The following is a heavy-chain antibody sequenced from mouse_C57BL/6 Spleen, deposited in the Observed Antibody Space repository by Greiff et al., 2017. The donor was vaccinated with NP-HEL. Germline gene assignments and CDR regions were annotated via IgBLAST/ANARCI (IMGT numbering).Heavy chain of an antibody. V-gene: IGHV1-80*01. CDR1: GYAFSSYW. D-gene: IGHD2-4*01. J-gene: IGHJ2*01. Sequence: VQLQQSGAELVKPGASVKISCKASGYAFSSYWMNWVKQRPGKGLEWIGQIYPGDGDTNYNGKFKGKATLTADISSSTAYMQLSSLTSEDSAVYFCAREHDYDHYFDYWGQGTTLTVSS. CDR3: AREHDYDHYFDY. CDR2: IYPGDGDT.